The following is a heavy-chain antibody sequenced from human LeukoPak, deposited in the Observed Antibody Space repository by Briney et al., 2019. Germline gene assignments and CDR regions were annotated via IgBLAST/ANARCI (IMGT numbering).Heavy chain of an antibody. CDR3: ASLRQQLVSNYYMDV. V-gene: IGHV4-39*07. CDR2: IYYSGRT. J-gene: IGHJ6*03. CDR1: GGSISSSSYY. D-gene: IGHD6-13*01. Sequence: SETLSLTCTVSGGSISSSSYYWGWIRQPPGKGLEWIGSIYYSGRTYYNPSLKSRVITSVDTSKNQFSLKLSSVTAADTAVYYCASLRQQLVSNYYMDVWGKGTTVTVSS.